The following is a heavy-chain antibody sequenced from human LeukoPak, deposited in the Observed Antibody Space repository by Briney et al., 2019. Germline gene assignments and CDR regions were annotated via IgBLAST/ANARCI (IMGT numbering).Heavy chain of an antibody. D-gene: IGHD6-19*01. CDR1: GFTFSNAW. V-gene: IGHV3-15*01. J-gene: IGHJ6*02. Sequence: GGSLRLSCAASGFTFSNAWMSWVRQAPGKGLEWVGRIKSKTDGGTTDYAAPVKGRFTISRDDSKNTLYLQMNSLKTEDTAVYYCTTGYQWLAYYYYYGMDVWSQGTTVTVSS. CDR3: TTGYQWLAYYYYYGMDV. CDR2: IKSKTDGGTT.